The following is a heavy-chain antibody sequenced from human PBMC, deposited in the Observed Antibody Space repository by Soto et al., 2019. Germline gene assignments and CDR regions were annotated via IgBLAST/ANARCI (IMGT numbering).Heavy chain of an antibody. CDR3: ARGYYDFWSGYYPSGMDV. J-gene: IGHJ6*02. V-gene: IGHV4-34*01. D-gene: IGHD3-3*01. CDR2: INHSGST. CDR1: GGSFSGYY. Sequence: PSETLSLTCAVYGGSFSGYYWSWIRQPPGKGLEWIGEINHSGSTNYNPSLKSRVTISVDTSKNQFSLKLSSVTAADTAVYYCARGYYDFWSGYYPSGMDVWGQGTTVTVSS.